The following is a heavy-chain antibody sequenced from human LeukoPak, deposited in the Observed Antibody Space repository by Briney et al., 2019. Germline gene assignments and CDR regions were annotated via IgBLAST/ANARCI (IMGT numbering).Heavy chain of an antibody. CDR1: GFTFSSYA. D-gene: IGHD3-10*01. V-gene: IGHV3-64*01. CDR3: AKGALGFGELLRFDY. CDR2: ISSNGGST. Sequence: GGSLRLSCAASGFTFSSYAMHWVRQAPGKGLEYVSAISSNGGSTYYANSVKGRFTISRGNSKNTLYLQMNSLRAEDTAVYYCAKGALGFGELLRFDYWGQGTLVTVSS. J-gene: IGHJ4*02.